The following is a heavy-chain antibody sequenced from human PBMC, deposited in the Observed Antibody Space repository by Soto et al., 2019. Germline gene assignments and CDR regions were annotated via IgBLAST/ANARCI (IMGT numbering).Heavy chain of an antibody. CDR3: AREDITMVRGVIDY. CDR2: IYYSGST. V-gene: IGHV4-31*03. Sequence: SETLSLTCTVSGGSISSGGYYWSWIRQHPGKGLEWIGYIYYSGSTYYNPSLKSRVTISVDTSKNQFSLKLSSVTAADTAVYYCAREDITMVRGVIDYWGQGTLVTVSS. J-gene: IGHJ4*02. D-gene: IGHD3-10*01. CDR1: GGSISSGGYY.